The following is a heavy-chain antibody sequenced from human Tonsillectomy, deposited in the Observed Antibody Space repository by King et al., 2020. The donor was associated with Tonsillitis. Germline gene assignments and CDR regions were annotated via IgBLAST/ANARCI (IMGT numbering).Heavy chain of an antibody. V-gene: IGHV3-21*01. CDR3: AREVYGSGSYYPD. CDR1: GFSFSSYN. D-gene: IGHD3-10*01. Sequence: VQLVESGGGLVKPGGSLRLSWAPSGFSFSSYNMNWVRQAPGKGLGGVSSISSSSISIYYADSVKGRFTISRDNAKNSLYLQMNSLRAEDTAVYYCAREVYGSGSYYPDWGQGTLVTVSS. J-gene: IGHJ4*02. CDR2: ISSSSISI.